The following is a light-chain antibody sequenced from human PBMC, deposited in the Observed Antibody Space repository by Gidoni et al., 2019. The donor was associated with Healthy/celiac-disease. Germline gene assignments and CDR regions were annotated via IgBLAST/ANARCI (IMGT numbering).Light chain of an antibody. CDR1: QSLLDSDDGNTY. J-gene: IGKJ5*01. CDR3: IQRIEFPSVT. Sequence: DIVMIKPPLSLLVITGEQASISCSSSQSLLDSDDGNTYLDWYLQKPGQSPQLLIYTLTYRTSGVPDRFSGGRSGTDFTLKISRMEAEDVGVYYCIQRIEFPSVTFGQGTRLEIK. V-gene: IGKV2-40*01. CDR2: TLT.